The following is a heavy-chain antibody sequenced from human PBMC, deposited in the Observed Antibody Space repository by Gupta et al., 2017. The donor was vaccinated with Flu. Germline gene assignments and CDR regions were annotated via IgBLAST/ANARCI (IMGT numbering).Heavy chain of an antibody. J-gene: IGHJ3*01. D-gene: IGHD3-3*01. CDR2: MNPNNGET. CDR3: ARGRARYGLLGAHYTQDSFDL. Sequence: QEQLVQSGAEVRRPGASVRVSCKASGYSFTSHDINWVRQAAGQGLEWMGWMNPNNGETGSPQEFRDRLIMTRDSSTDTAYLELSSLKSDDTAIYYCARGRARYGLLGAHYTQDSFDLWGQGTVVSVSS. CDR1: GYSFTSHD. V-gene: IGHV1-8*01.